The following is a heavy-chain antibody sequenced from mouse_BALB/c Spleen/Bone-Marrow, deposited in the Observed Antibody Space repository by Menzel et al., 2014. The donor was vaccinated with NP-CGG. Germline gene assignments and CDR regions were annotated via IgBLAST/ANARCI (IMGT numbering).Heavy chain of an antibody. CDR1: GYTFSSYW. CDR3: ARGIDYYAMDY. V-gene: IGHV1-9*01. CDR2: ILPGSGST. J-gene: IGHJ4*01. Sequence: VQGVESGAELMKPGASVKISCKATGYTFSSYWIEWVKQRPGHGLEWIGEILPGSGSTNYNEKFKGKATFTADTSSNTAYMQLSSLTSEDSAVYYCARGIDYYAMDYRGQGTSVTVSS.